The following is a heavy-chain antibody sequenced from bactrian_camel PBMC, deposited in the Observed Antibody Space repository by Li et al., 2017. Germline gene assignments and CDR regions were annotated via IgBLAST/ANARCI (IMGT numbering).Heavy chain of an antibody. V-gene: IGHV3S53*01. Sequence: HVQLVESGGGLVQPGGTLRLTCVASGYTHSDYCMGWFRQAPGKEREGVAGIDSDGTLSYADSVKGRFTISQDNAKNTLYLQMNSLKPEDTAKYYCAADVCGDCSGSYCLLPALFAYWGQGTQVTVS. CDR1: GYTHSDYC. CDR3: AADVCGDCSGSYCLLPALFAY. CDR2: IDSDGTL. J-gene: IGHJ6*01. D-gene: IGHD2*01.